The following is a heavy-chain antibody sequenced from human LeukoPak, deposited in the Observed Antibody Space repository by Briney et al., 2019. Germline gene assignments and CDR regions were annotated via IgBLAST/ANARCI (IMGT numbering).Heavy chain of an antibody. CDR3: ARAGYNGYSYGRRTNASDI. D-gene: IGHD5-18*01. Sequence: SETLSLTCAVYGGSFSGYYWSWIRQPPGKGLEWIGEINHSGSTNYNPSLKSRVTISVDTSKNQFSLKLSSVTAADTAVYYCARAGYNGYSYGRRTNASDIWGQGTMVTVSS. J-gene: IGHJ3*02. CDR2: INHSGST. V-gene: IGHV4-34*01. CDR1: GGSFSGYY.